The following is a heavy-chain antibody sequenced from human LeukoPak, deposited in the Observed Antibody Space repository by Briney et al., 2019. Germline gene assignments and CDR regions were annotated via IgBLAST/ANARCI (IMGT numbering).Heavy chain of an antibody. D-gene: IGHD3-10*01. CDR1: GGSISSSSYY. Sequence: SETLSLTCTVSGGSISSSSYYWGWIRQPPGKGLEWIGSIYYSGSTYYNPSLKSRVTISVDTSKNQFSLKLSSVTAADTAVYYCARRPFFTLGAYGSGSYYNGGTYFDYWGQGTLVTASS. CDR2: IYYSGST. J-gene: IGHJ4*02. CDR3: ARRPFFTLGAYGSGSYYNGGTYFDY. V-gene: IGHV4-39*01.